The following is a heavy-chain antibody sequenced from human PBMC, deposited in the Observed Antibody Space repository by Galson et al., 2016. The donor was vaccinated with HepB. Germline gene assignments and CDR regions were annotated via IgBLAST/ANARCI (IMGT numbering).Heavy chain of an antibody. CDR3: ARGASALSL. V-gene: IGHV4-59*01. CDR2: VSDSGTP. CDR1: GGSISGSY. Sequence: SETLSLTCTVSGGSISGSYWSWLRQSPGKGLELIGYVSDSGTPSYNPSLKSRVTISEDTSKNQFSLKLTSVTAVDTAVYYCARGASALSLWGQGTTVTDSS. D-gene: IGHD2-15*01. J-gene: IGHJ6*02.